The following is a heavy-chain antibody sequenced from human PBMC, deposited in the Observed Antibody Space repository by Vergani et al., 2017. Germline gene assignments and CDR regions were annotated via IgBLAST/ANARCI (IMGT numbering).Heavy chain of an antibody. CDR1: GYTFTSYY. J-gene: IGHJ3*02. CDR3: AKSRSPEFVLRYAGAFDI. D-gene: IGHD3-9*01. Sequence: QVQLVQSGAEVKKPGASVKVSCKASGYTFTSYYMHWVRQAPGQGLEWMGIINPSGGSTSYAQKFQGRVTMTRDTSTSTVYMELSSLRAEDTAVYYCAKSRSPEFVLRYAGAFDIWGQGTMVTVSS. CDR2: INPSGGST. V-gene: IGHV1-46*01.